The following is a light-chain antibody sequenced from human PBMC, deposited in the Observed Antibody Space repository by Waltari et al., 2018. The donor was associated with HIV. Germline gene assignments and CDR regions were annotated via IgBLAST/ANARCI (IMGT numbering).Light chain of an antibody. V-gene: IGLV1-44*01. Sequence: QSVLTQSPSASGTPGQRVNISCSGSSSNIGSNTVNWYQQLPGTATKLLIYSNNQRPSGVPDRFSGSKSGTSASLAISGLQSEEEADYYCAAWDDSLNGFVFGGGTKLTVL. CDR2: SNN. CDR3: AAWDDSLNGFV. J-gene: IGLJ2*01. CDR1: SSNIGSNT.